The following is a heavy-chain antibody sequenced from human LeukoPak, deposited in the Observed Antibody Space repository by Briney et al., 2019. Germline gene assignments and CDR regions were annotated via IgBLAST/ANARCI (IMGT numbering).Heavy chain of an antibody. Sequence: GGSLRLSCAASGFTFSYFWMHWFRQTPGKGLVWVSCINTDGSYSTYADSVKGRFTISRDNVRNTLYLQMNSLGAEDSAVYYCARDFDGPRASDYWGQGISVTVSS. CDR3: ARDFDGPRASDY. CDR2: INTDGSYS. V-gene: IGHV3-74*01. D-gene: IGHD4-17*01. J-gene: IGHJ4*02. CDR1: GFTFSYFW.